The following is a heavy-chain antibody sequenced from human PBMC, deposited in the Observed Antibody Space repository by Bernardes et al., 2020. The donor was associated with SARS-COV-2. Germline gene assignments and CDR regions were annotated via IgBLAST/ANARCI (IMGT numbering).Heavy chain of an antibody. Sequence: GGSLSLSCEASGFTFNNYAMAWIRRAPGKGLEWVSSLTGTGEWTFYADSVKGRFTISRDNSKDALFLQMNRLRPEDTAVYYCAKGPSTGTINGMDVWGQGTTVIVSS. D-gene: IGHD4-17*01. CDR2: LTGTGEWT. CDR1: GFTFNNYA. CDR3: AKGPSTGTINGMDV. V-gene: IGHV3-23*01. J-gene: IGHJ6*01.